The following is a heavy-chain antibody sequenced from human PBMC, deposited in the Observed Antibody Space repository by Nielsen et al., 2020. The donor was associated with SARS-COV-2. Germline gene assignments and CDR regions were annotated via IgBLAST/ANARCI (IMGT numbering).Heavy chain of an antibody. CDR1: GFIFSSYW. CDR2: IKQDGGEE. D-gene: IGHD3-10*01. Sequence: GGSLRLSCAASGFIFSSYWMSWVRQAPGKGLEWVANIKQDGGEEYYVGSVRGRFTISRDNAKDSLYLQMSSLRAEDTAVYYCARGSFGELLSPFDCWGQGTLVTVSS. J-gene: IGHJ4*02. CDR3: ARGSFGELLSPFDC. V-gene: IGHV3-7*03.